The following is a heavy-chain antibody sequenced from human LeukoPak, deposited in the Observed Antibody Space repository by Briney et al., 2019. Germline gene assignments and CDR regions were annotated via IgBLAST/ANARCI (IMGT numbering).Heavy chain of an antibody. J-gene: IGHJ2*01. V-gene: IGHV4-59*08. D-gene: IGHD4-17*01. CDR3: ARSEKTTADWYFDL. CDR1: GDSISSYY. Sequence: SETLSLTCTVSGDSISSYYWSWIRQPPGKGLEWIGYIYYSGSTNYNPSLKSRVTISVDTSKNQFSLKLSSVTAADTAVYYCARSEKTTADWYFDLWGRGTLVTVSS. CDR2: IYYSGST.